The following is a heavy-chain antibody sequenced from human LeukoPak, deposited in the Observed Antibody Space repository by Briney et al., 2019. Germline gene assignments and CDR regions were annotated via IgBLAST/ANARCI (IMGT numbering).Heavy chain of an antibody. Sequence: SETLSLTYTVSGYSISSNYYWGWILQPPGKGLEWIGSIYHSGSTYFNPSLKSRVTISVDTSKDQFSLKLSSVTAADTAVYYCAKGGNWGFFDYWGQGTLVTVSS. CDR2: IYHSGST. CDR1: GYSISSNYY. V-gene: IGHV4-38-2*02. J-gene: IGHJ4*02. CDR3: AKGGNWGFFDY. D-gene: IGHD7-27*01.